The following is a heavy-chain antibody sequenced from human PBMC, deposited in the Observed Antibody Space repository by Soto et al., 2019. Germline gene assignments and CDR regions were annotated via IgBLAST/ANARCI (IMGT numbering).Heavy chain of an antibody. Sequence: QITLKESGPTLVKPTQTLTLTCTFSGFSLSTREVGVGWIRQPPGKALEWLALIYWDDDKRYMPSLKSRLTIIKATANILVTLVMTNIDLEDTATYYCAHRAYYYGSGGYYTHWGQGILVTVSS. J-gene: IGHJ4*02. CDR3: AHRAYYYGSGGYYTH. V-gene: IGHV2-5*02. CDR1: GFSLSTREVG. D-gene: IGHD3-10*01. CDR2: IYWDDDK.